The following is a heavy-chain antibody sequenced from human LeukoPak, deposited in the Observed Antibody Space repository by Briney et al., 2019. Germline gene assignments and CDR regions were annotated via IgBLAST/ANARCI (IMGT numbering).Heavy chain of an antibody. CDR3: TILGTTNAFDI. CDR1: GFTFSGSF. Sequence: PGGSLRLSCAASGFTFSGSFMHWVRQASGKGLEWVGCIRTKTKSYATVYGASVKGRFTISRDDPKNTAYLQMNSLKTEDTAVYYCTILGTTNAFDIWGQGTMVTVSS. J-gene: IGHJ3*02. V-gene: IGHV3-73*01. CDR2: IRTKTKSYAT. D-gene: IGHD1-1*01.